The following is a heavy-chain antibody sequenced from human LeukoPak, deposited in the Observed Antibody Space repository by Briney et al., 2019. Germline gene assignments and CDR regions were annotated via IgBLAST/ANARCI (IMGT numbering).Heavy chain of an antibody. CDR2: ISSSSSYI. CDR1: GFTFSSYS. J-gene: IGHJ5*02. D-gene: IGHD3-3*01. Sequence: GGSLRLSCAASGFTFSSYSMNWVRQAPGKGLEWVSSISSSSSYIYYGDSVKGRFTISRDNAKNSLYLQMNSLRAEDTAVYYCARESVYDFWSGYYRFRFDPWGQGTLVTVSS. V-gene: IGHV3-21*01. CDR3: ARESVYDFWSGYYRFRFDP.